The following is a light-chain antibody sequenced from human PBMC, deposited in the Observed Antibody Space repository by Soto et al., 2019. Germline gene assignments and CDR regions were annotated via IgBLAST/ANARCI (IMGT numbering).Light chain of an antibody. V-gene: IGKV1-39*01. CDR2: ETS. CDR1: QNVRSY. J-gene: IGKJ1*01. Sequence: DTQMTQSPSSLSASVGDRVTITCRASQNVRSYVNWYQQKPGKAPSLLIYETSTLQSGVPPRFSGDGYGTDFNLSISSLHPEDFATYYCQQTFSTPRTFGQGTTVEI. CDR3: QQTFSTPRT.